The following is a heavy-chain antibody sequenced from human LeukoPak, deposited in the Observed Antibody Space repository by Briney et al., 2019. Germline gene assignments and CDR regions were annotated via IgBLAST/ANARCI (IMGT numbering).Heavy chain of an antibody. V-gene: IGHV4-34*01. J-gene: IGHJ4*02. Sequence: SETLSLTCTVYGGSFSGYYWSWIRQPPGKGLEWIGEINHSGSTNYNPSLKSRVTISVDTSKNQFSLKLSSVTAADTAVYYCARRVDYDFWSGYGNFDYWGQGTLVTVSS. CDR2: INHSGST. D-gene: IGHD3-3*01. CDR1: GGSFSGYY. CDR3: ARRVDYDFWSGYGNFDY.